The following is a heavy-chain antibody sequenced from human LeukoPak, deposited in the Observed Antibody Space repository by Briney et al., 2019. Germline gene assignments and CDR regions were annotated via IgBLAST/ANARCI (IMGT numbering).Heavy chain of an antibody. CDR2: ISPGGDTP. CDR3: AQDRAWIEFYF. D-gene: IGHD5-12*01. J-gene: IGHJ4*02. CDR1: GFTFRNYG. V-gene: IGHV3-23*01. Sequence: GGTLRLSCVASGFTFRNYGMNWVRQAPGKGLEWVSGISPGGDTPYYADSVRGRFTISRDNSKNTMYLQMNSLRAEDTAVYYCAQDRAWIEFYFWGQGTLVTVSS.